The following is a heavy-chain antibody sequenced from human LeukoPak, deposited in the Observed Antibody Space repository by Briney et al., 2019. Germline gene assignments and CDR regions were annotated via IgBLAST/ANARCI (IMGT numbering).Heavy chain of an antibody. V-gene: IGHV3-30*03. CDR2: ISYDGSNK. CDR3: ARDRTVSRRGYFDY. D-gene: IGHD4-17*01. J-gene: IGHJ4*02. CDR1: GFTFRNYG. Sequence: GGSLRLSCAASGFTFRNYGMSWVRQAPGKGLEWVAVISYDGSNKYYADSVKGRFTISRDNSKNTLYLQMNSLRAEDTAVYYCARDRTVSRRGYFDYWGQGTLVTVSS.